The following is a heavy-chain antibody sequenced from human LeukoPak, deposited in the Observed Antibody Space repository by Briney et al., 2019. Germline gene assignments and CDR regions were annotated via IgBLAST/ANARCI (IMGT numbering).Heavy chain of an antibody. CDR3: AKRPSDYGDYVTYFDY. Sequence: GWALRLSCAASRCIFISYCMHGVRQPRGRGVEGVGVISDDGRSKDYADSVKGRFTISRDNSKDTLYLQMNSLRAEDTAVYYCAKRPSDYGDYVTYFDYWGQGTLVTVSS. CDR1: RCIFISYC. V-gene: IGHV3-30*18. D-gene: IGHD4-17*01. CDR2: ISDDGRSK. J-gene: IGHJ4*02.